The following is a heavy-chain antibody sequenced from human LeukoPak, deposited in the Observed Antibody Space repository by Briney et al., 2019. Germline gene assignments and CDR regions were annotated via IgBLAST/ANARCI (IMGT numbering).Heavy chain of an antibody. Sequence: PSQTLSLTCTVAGVSISSGDYYWSRIRQPPGNGLEWIRYIYYSGSTYYTASLKSRVTIYVDTSKNQFSLQLNSVTAADTAVYKCAREVPPAEKFDYWGHGTLVTVAS. D-gene: IGHD2-2*01. CDR2: IYYSGST. CDR3: AREVPPAEKFDY. J-gene: IGHJ4*01. V-gene: IGHV4-30-4*01. CDR1: GVSISSGDYY.